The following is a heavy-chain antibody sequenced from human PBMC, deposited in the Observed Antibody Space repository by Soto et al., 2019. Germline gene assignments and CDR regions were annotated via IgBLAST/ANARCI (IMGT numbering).Heavy chain of an antibody. Sequence: PSETLSLTCTVSGGSISSGGYYWSWIRQHPGKGLEWIGYIYYSGSTYYNPSLKSRVTISVDTSKNQFSLKLSSVTAADTAVYYCAREGRLSNYYSYGMDVWGQGTTVTVSS. CDR2: IYYSGST. D-gene: IGHD2-15*01. J-gene: IGHJ6*02. CDR1: GGSISSGGYY. V-gene: IGHV4-31*03. CDR3: AREGRLSNYYSYGMDV.